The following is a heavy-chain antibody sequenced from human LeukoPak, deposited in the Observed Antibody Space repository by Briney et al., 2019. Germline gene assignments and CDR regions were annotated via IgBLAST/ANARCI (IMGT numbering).Heavy chain of an antibody. CDR2: INYSGST. CDR3: ARYVVYGSGKYYFDY. Sequence: SETLSLTCTVSGGSISISYWSWLRQPPGKGLAWIASINYSGSTYYNPSLKSRVTISVDTSENQFSLKLSSVTAADTAVYYCARYVVYGSGKYYFDYWGQGTLVTVSS. CDR1: GGSISISY. V-gene: IGHV4-59*04. D-gene: IGHD3-10*01. J-gene: IGHJ4*02.